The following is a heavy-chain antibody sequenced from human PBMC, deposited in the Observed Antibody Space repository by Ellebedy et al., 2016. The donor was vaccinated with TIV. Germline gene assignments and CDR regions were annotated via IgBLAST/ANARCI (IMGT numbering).Heavy chain of an antibody. CDR2: IYPGDSDT. Sequence: GESLKIYCNVSGYIFSSYWIGWVRQMPGKGLEWMGIIYPGDSDTRYSPSFQGQVTISADKSISTAYLQWSSLKASDTAMYYCATNAGLDYWGQGTLVTVSS. V-gene: IGHV5-51*01. CDR1: GYIFSSYW. D-gene: IGHD1-14*01. CDR3: ATNAGLDY. J-gene: IGHJ4*02.